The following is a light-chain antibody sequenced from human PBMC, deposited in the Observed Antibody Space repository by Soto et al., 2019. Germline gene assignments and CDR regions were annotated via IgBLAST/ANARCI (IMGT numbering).Light chain of an antibody. CDR3: QQRNNLWT. J-gene: IGKJ1*01. CDR1: QSVSNF. V-gene: IGKV3-11*01. CDR2: DAS. Sequence: EIVLTQSPATLSLSPRERATLSCRASQSVSNFLAWYQHKPGQAPRLLIYDASNRATGIPARFSGSGSGTDFTLTISSLEPEDVAVYYCQQRNNLWTFGQGTKVEIK.